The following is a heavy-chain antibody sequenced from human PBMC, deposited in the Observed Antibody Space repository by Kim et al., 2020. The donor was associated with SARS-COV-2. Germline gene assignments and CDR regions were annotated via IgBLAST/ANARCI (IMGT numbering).Heavy chain of an antibody. D-gene: IGHD1-26*01. J-gene: IGHJ6*02. CDR2: IIPILGIA. Sequence: SVKVSCKASGGTFSSYAISWVRQAPGQGLEWMGRIIPILGIANYAQKFQGRVTITADKSTSTAYMELSSLRSEDTAVYYCARAPSGSSQYYYYGMDVWGQGTTVTVSS. V-gene: IGHV1-69*04. CDR1: GGTFSSYA. CDR3: ARAPSGSSQYYYYGMDV.